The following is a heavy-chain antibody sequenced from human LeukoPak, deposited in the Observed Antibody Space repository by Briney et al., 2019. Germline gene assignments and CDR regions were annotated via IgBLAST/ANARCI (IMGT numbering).Heavy chain of an antibody. Sequence: EASVKVSCKASGGTFSTYAISWVRQAPGQGLEWMGGIIPIFGTANYAQKFQGRVTITADESTSTAYVELSSLRSEDRAVYYCASPDYYDSSGYFDYWGQGTLVTVSS. D-gene: IGHD3-22*01. J-gene: IGHJ4*02. V-gene: IGHV1-69*13. CDR1: GGTFSTYA. CDR2: IIPIFGTA. CDR3: ASPDYYDSSGYFDY.